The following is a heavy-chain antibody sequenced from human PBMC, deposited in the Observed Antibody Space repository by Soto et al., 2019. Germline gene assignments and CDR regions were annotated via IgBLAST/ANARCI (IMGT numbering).Heavy chain of an antibody. CDR1: GGSITSVGYS. D-gene: IGHD5-12*01. CDR3: ARVAPTITYAMDV. Sequence: QLKLQESGSGLVKPSQTLSLTCVVSGGSITSVGYSWNWIRQPPGKGLEWIGYVYHTGSTFYNPSLNSRVTISVDRSKNQFSLDLISVTAAGTAVYFCARVAPTITYAMDVWGPGTTVIVSS. CDR2: VYHTGST. V-gene: IGHV4-30-2*01. J-gene: IGHJ6*02.